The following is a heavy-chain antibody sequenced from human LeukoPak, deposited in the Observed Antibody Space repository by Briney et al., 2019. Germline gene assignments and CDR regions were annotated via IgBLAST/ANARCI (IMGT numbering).Heavy chain of an antibody. D-gene: IGHD5-18*01. CDR3: ARSVDTAMVTLPYYFDY. J-gene: IGHJ4*02. CDR2: IYYSGST. CDR1: GGSISSYY. Sequence: SETLSLTCTVSGGSISSYYWSWIRQPPGKGLEWIGYIYYSGSTNYNPSLKSRVTISVDTSKDQFSLKLSSVTAADTAVYYCARSVDTAMVTLPYYFDYWGQGTLVTVSS. V-gene: IGHV4-59*12.